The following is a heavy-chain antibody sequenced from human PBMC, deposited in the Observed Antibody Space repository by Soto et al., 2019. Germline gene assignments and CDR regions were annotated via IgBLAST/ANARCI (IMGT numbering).Heavy chain of an antibody. J-gene: IGHJ4*02. V-gene: IGHV3-33*01. CDR1: GFTFSSYG. CDR2: IWYDGNNK. Sequence: GGSLRLSCAASGFTFSSYGMHWVRQAPGKGLEWVAVIWYDGNNKYYADSVKGRFTISRDNSKNTLYLQMNSLRAEDTAVYYCARDGYYYDSSGYYPFDYWGQGTLVTVSS. CDR3: ARDGYYYDSSGYYPFDY. D-gene: IGHD3-22*01.